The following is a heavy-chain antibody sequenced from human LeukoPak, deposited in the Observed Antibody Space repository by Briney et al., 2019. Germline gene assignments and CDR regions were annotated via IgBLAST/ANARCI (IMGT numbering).Heavy chain of an antibody. D-gene: IGHD2-2*01. J-gene: IGHJ4*02. Sequence: PSETLSLTCTVSGASISSYYWSWIRQPPGKGLEWIGYIYNSGRTNYNPSLKSRVTISVDTSKNQFSLRLNSVTAADTAVYHCARGHSNCSPTSCYFPSDYWGQGTLVTVSS. CDR3: ARGHSNCSPTSCYFPSDY. CDR2: IYNSGRT. CDR1: GASISSYY. V-gene: IGHV4-59*01.